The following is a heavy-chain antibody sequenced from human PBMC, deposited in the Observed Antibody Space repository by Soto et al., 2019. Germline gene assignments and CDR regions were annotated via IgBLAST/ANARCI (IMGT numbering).Heavy chain of an antibody. V-gene: IGHV3-64D*06. D-gene: IGHD3-22*01. CDR2: ISSDGGST. Sequence: PGGSLRLSCSASGFTFSSYAMHWVRQAPGKGLEYVSAISSDGGSTYYADSVKGRFTISRDNSKNTLYLQMSSLRAEDTAVYYCVKGRPIHYYDSSGYFRWFDPWGQGTLVTVSS. CDR3: VKGRPIHYYDSSGYFRWFDP. J-gene: IGHJ5*02. CDR1: GFTFSSYA.